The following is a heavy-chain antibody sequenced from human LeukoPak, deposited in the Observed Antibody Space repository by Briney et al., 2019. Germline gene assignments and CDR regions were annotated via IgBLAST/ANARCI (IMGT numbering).Heavy chain of an antibody. D-gene: IGHD2-15*01. V-gene: IGHV3-23*01. CDR1: GFIFSTHA. CDR2: ISDSGGST. CDR3: ARGYCSGGSCTWGLFDS. Sequence: GGSLRLSCVASGFIFSTHAMSWVRLAPGRGLEWVSTISDSGGSTYYTESVKGRFTISRDNSTSTLSLQMKSLRVEDTALYYCARGYCSGGSCTWGLFDSWGQGTLVTVSS. J-gene: IGHJ4*02.